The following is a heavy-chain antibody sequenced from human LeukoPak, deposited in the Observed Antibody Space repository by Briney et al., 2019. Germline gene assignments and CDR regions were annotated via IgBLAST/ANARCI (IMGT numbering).Heavy chain of an antibody. V-gene: IGHV3-23*01. Sequence: GSLRLSCAASGFTFSSYAMSWVRQAPGKGLEWVSAISGSGGSTYYADSVKGRFTISRDNSKNTLYLQMNSLSAEDTAVYYCAKETVWFGELGPSYNWFDPWGQGTLVTVSS. CDR2: ISGSGGST. J-gene: IGHJ5*02. CDR3: AKETVWFGELGPSYNWFDP. CDR1: GFTFSSYA. D-gene: IGHD3-10*01.